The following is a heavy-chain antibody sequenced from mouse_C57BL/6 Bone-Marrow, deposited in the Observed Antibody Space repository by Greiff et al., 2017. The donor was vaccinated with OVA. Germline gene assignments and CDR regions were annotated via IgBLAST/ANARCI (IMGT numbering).Heavy chain of an antibody. CDR2: IYPGSGNI. CDR1: GYTFTDYY. Sequence: VQLQQSGAELVRPGASVKLSCKASGYTFTDYYISWVKQRPGQGLEWIARIYPGSGNIYYNEKFKGKATLTAEKSSSPAYMQLSSLTSDASAVYFCARSERLRDYFDYWGQGTTLTVSS. D-gene: IGHD2-2*01. J-gene: IGHJ2*01. CDR3: ARSERLRDYFDY. V-gene: IGHV1-76*01.